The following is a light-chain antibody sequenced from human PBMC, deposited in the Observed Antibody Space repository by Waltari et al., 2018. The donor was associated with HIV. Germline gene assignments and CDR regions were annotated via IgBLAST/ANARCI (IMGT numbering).Light chain of an antibody. CDR1: SSNIGAGYA. CDR2: DNN. Sequence: QSVLTQPPSVSGAPGQRVTISCSGNSSNIGAGYAVHWYQHPPTTAPKLLIFDNNNRPSGIPDRFSGSKSGTSASLAITGLQAEDEADYYCQSYDSSLSGPVVFGGGTKLTVL. J-gene: IGLJ2*01. V-gene: IGLV1-40*01. CDR3: QSYDSSLSGPVV.